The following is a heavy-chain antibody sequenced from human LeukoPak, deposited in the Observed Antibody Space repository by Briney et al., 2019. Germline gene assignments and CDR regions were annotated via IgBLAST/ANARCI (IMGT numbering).Heavy chain of an antibody. V-gene: IGHV3-53*01. CDR2: IYSGGST. D-gene: IGHD3-10*01. J-gene: IGHJ3*02. Sequence: TGGSLRLSCAASGFTVSNKYMSWVRQAPGQGLEWVAVIYSGGSTYYADSVKGRFTISRDNSKNTLYLQMNSLRAEDTAVYYCARLGSDAFDIWGQGTMVTVSS. CDR3: ARLGSDAFDI. CDR1: GFTVSNKY.